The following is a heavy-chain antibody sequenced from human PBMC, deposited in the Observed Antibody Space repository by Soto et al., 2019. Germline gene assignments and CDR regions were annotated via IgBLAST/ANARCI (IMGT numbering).Heavy chain of an antibody. Sequence: QLQLQESGSGLVKPSQTLSLTCAVSGGSISSGGYSWTWIRQPPGKGLECIGYIYHSGSTYYNPSLKSRVTISVDTSKNQLSLKLSYVTAADTAVYYCARGMTTVTAFDYWGQGTLVTVSS. V-gene: IGHV4-30-2*01. CDR3: ARGMTTVTAFDY. D-gene: IGHD4-17*01. CDR2: IYHSGST. J-gene: IGHJ4*02. CDR1: GGSISSGGYS.